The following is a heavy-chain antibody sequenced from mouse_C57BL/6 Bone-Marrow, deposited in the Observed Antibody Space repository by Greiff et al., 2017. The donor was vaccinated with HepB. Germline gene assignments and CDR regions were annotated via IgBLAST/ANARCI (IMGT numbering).Heavy chain of an antibody. CDR1: GFTFTDYY. V-gene: IGHV7-3*01. J-gene: IGHJ2*01. Sequence: EVQLQESGGGLVQPGGSLSLSCAASGFTFTDYYMSWVRQPPGKALEWLGFIRNKANGYTTEYSASVKGRFTISRDNSQSILYLQMNALRAEDSATYYCARGGWSSFDYWGQGTTLTVSS. CDR3: ARGGWSSFDY. CDR2: IRNKANGYTT. D-gene: IGHD2-3*01.